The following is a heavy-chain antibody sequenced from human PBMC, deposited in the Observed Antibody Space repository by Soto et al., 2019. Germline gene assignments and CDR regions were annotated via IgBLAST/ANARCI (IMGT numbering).Heavy chain of an antibody. CDR3: AKDRVESGLGEVDY. D-gene: IGHD3-16*01. CDR1: GFTFSRNG. V-gene: IGHV3-30*18. CDR2: ISYDGSKK. Sequence: VQLLESGGGLVQPGGSLRLSCAASGFTFSRNGMHWVRQAPGKGLEWVADISYDGSKKYYADSVKGRFTISRDNSKSTLYLQMNSLRPEDTAVYYCAKDRVESGLGEVDYWGQGTLVTVSS. J-gene: IGHJ4*02.